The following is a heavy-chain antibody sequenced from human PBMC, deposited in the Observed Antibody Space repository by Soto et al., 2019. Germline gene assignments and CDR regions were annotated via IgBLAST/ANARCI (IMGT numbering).Heavy chain of an antibody. CDR2: IYSGGST. Sequence: EVQLVESGGGLGQPGGSLRLSCAASEFTVTSNYMSWVRQAPGKGLEWVSVIYSGGSTYYADFVKGRFTISRDNSKNTVYLQMNSLSAEDTAVYYCARATYCTGGNCLLDYWGQGTLVTVSS. V-gene: IGHV3-53*01. D-gene: IGHD2-15*01. J-gene: IGHJ4*02. CDR3: ARATYCTGGNCLLDY. CDR1: EFTVTSNY.